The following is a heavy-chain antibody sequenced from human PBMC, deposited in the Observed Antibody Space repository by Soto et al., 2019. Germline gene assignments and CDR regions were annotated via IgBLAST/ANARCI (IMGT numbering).Heavy chain of an antibody. J-gene: IGHJ4*02. CDR1: GFSLSTSGLG. Sequence: QITLKESGPTLVRPTQTLTLTCTFSGFSLSTSGLGVGWIRQPPGKALEWLALIYWNDDKRYSPSLKARLTITEDNSKNQVVLTMTNMDPVDTATYYCAHRPSGWDLFDYWGQGTLVTVSS. CDR2: IYWNDDK. D-gene: IGHD6-19*01. V-gene: IGHV2-5*01. CDR3: AHRPSGWDLFDY.